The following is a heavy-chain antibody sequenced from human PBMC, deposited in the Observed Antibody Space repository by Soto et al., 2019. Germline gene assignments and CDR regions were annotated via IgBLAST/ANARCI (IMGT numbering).Heavy chain of an antibody. D-gene: IGHD6-6*01. CDR3: ARHGQSSSYYYGRDV. Sequence: PGESLKISCKGSGYSFTSYWIGWVRQIPGKGLEWMGVIYPGDSDTRYSPSFQGQVTISADKSISTAYLQWSSLKASDTAMYYCARHGQSSSYYYGRDVWGKGNTVSVSS. CDR2: IYPGDSDT. CDR1: GYSFTSYW. J-gene: IGHJ6*04. V-gene: IGHV5-51*01.